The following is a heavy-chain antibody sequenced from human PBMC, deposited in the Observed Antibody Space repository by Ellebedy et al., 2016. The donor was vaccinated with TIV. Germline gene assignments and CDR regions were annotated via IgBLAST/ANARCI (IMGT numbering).Heavy chain of an antibody. V-gene: IGHV3-23*01. CDR2: ISGSGGST. D-gene: IGHD3-9*01. Sequence: GESLKISXAASGFTFSSYAMSWVRQAPGKGLEWVSAISGSGGSTYYADSVKGRFTISRDNSKNTLYLQMNSLRAEDTAVYYCARAKGLRYFDWLFPFDYWGQGTLVTVSS. CDR3: ARAKGLRYFDWLFPFDY. CDR1: GFTFSSYA. J-gene: IGHJ4*02.